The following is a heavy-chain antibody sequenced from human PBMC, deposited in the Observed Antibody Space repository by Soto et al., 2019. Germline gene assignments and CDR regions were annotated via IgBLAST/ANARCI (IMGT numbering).Heavy chain of an antibody. CDR1: GFTFSSYG. V-gene: IGHV3-30*18. CDR3: AKVDTAMVLPGY. Sequence: QVQLVESGGGVVQPGRSLRLSCAASGFTFSSYGMHWVRQAPGKGLEWVAVISYDGSNKYYADSVKGRFTISRDNSKNTRYLQMNSLRAEDTAVYYCAKVDTAMVLPGYWGQGTLVTVSS. J-gene: IGHJ4*02. CDR2: ISYDGSNK. D-gene: IGHD5-18*01.